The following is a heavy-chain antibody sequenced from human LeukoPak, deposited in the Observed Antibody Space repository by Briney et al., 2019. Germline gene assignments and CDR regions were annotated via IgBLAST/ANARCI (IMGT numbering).Heavy chain of an antibody. CDR1: GFTFGSYG. V-gene: IGHV3-30*18. CDR3: AKCWDGYNVFDY. J-gene: IGHJ4*02. Sequence: GRSLRLSCAASGFTFGSYGMHCVRQAPGKGLEWVAVTSYDGRDRNFADSVKGRFTISRDNSKNTLYLQMNSLRIEDTAVYYCAKCWDGYNVFDYWGQGTLVTVSS. D-gene: IGHD5-24*01. CDR2: TSYDGRDR.